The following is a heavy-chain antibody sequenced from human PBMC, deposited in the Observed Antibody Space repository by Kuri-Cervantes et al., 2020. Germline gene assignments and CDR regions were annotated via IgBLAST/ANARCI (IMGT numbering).Heavy chain of an antibody. CDR1: GGSISSGGYY. V-gene: IGHV4-30-2*01. Sequence: LRLSCTASGGSISSGGYYWSWIRQPPGKGLEWIGYIYHSGSTYYNPSLKSRVTISVDRSKNQFSLKLSSVTAADTAVYYCARRDYYFDYWGQGTLVTVSS. CDR3: ARRDYYFDY. J-gene: IGHJ4*02. CDR2: IYHSGST.